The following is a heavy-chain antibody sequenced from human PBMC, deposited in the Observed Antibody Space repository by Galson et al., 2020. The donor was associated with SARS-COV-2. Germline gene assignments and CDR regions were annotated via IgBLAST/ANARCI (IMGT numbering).Heavy chain of an antibody. CDR3: ARVQWLVPDAFDI. V-gene: IGHV3-30*01. Sequence: GESLKISCAASGFTFSSYAMHWVRQAPGKGLEWVAVISYDGSNKYYADSVKGRFTISRDNSKNTLYLQMNSLRAEDTAVYYCARVQWLVPDAFDIWGQGTMVTVSS. CDR2: ISYDGSNK. D-gene: IGHD6-19*01. J-gene: IGHJ3*02. CDR1: GFTFSSYA.